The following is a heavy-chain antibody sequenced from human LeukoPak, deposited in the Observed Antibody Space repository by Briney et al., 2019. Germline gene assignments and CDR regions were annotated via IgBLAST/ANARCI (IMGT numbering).Heavy chain of an antibody. CDR3: ARGQQWLVPADFDY. J-gene: IGHJ4*02. D-gene: IGHD6-19*01. Sequence: SQTLSLTCAISGDSVSSNSAAWNWIRQSPSRGLEWLGRTYYRSKWYNDYAASVKSRITINPDTSKNQFSLQLNSVTPEDTAVYYCARGQQWLVPADFDYWGQGTLVTVSS. CDR2: TYYRSKWYN. V-gene: IGHV6-1*01. CDR1: GDSVSSNSAA.